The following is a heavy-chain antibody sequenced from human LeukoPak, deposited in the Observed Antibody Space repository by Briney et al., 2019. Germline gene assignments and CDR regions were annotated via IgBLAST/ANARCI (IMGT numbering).Heavy chain of an antibody. CDR2: IYSGGST. V-gene: IGHV3-53*01. CDR1: GFTVSSIY. J-gene: IGHJ3*02. D-gene: IGHD6-13*01. Sequence: GGSLRLSCAASGFTVSSIYMSWVRQAPGKGLEWVSVIYSGGSTYYADSVKGRFTISRDNSKNMLYLQMNSLRAEDTAVYYCARGFLGRAGTLFDAFDIWGQGTMVTVSS. CDR3: ARGFLGRAGTLFDAFDI.